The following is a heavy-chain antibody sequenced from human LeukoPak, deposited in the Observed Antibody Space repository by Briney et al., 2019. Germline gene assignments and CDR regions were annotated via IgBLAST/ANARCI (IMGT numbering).Heavy chain of an antibody. V-gene: IGHV4-34*01. Sequence: PSETLSLTCAVYGGSFSGYYWSWIRQPPGKGLEWIGEINHSGSTNYNPSPKSRVTISVDTSKNQFSLKLSSVTAADTAVYYCAREEAPITMIEWGQGTLVTVSS. CDR1: GGSFSGYY. J-gene: IGHJ4*02. CDR2: INHSGST. D-gene: IGHD3-22*01. CDR3: AREEAPITMIE.